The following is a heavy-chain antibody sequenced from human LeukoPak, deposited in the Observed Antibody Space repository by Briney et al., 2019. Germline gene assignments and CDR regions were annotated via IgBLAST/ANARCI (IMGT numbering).Heavy chain of an antibody. Sequence: PGRSLRLSCAASGFTFDDYAMHWVRQAPGKGLEWVSGIRWNSGSIGYLDSVKGRFTISRDNARSSVYLQMDSLRAEDTAVYFCAREIIGGASFLDYWGQGTLVTVSS. CDR1: GFTFDDYA. D-gene: IGHD1-26*01. V-gene: IGHV3-9*01. J-gene: IGHJ4*02. CDR3: AREIIGGASFLDY. CDR2: IRWNSGSI.